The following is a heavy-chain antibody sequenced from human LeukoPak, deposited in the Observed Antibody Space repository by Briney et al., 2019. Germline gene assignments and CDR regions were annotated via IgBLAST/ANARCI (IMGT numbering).Heavy chain of an antibody. Sequence: GGSLRLSCAASGFTFDDYAMHWVRQAPGKGLEWVSGISWNSGSIGYADSVKGRFTISRDNAKNSLYLQMNSLRAEDTALYYCAKSIAAAAPGYWGQGTLVTVSS. CDR3: AKSIAAAAPGY. CDR2: ISWNSGSI. J-gene: IGHJ4*02. V-gene: IGHV3-9*01. CDR1: GFTFDDYA. D-gene: IGHD6-13*01.